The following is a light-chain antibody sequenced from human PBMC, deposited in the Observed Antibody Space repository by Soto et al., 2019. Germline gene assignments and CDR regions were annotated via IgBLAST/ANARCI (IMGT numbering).Light chain of an antibody. CDR2: EVN. V-gene: IGLV2-18*01. CDR1: SSDFNNYNR. Sequence: QSALTQPPSVSGSPGQSVTISCTGTSSDFNNYNRVSWYQRPPGTGPKLIIFEVNNRPSGVPDRFSGSKSGNTASLTISGLQAEDEGEYYCSLYTNDSTYVFGHGTKVT. CDR3: SLYTNDSTYV. J-gene: IGLJ1*01.